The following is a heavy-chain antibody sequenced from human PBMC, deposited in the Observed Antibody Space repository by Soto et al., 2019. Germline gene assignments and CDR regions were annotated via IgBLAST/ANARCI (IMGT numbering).Heavy chain of an antibody. CDR2: IDSSGEK. Sequence: QVTLKESGPVLVKPTETLTLRCTVSGLSITDSEMGVSWIRQPPGQPLEWLAHIDSSGEKSYRTFLKSRLAISKDTSKSQIVLTMTNMDAADTATYYCARRQLAVAVSPWFDPWGQGIPVTVSS. J-gene: IGHJ5*02. CDR3: ARRQLAVAVSPWFDP. V-gene: IGHV2-26*01. CDR1: GLSITDSEMG. D-gene: IGHD6-13*01.